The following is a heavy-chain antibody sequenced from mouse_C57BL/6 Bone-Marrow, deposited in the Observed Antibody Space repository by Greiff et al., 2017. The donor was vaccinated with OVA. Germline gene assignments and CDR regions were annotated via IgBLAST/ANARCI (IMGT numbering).Heavy chain of an antibody. D-gene: IGHD2-4*01. CDR3: ARHYEYLDY. V-gene: IGHV1-81*01. J-gene: IGHJ2*01. CDR1: GYTFTSYG. Sequence: QVQLQQSGAELARPGASVQLSCKASGYTFTSYGISWVKQSTGQGLEWIGEIYPRSGTTYYNEKFKGKATLTADKSSSTAYMELRSLTSEDSAVYFCARHYEYLDYWGQGTTLTVSS. CDR2: IYPRSGTT.